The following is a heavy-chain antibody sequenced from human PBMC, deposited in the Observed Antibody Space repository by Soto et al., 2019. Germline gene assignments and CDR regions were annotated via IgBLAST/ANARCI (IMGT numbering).Heavy chain of an antibody. CDR3: ARVGAYVAFDI. CDR1: GGSISSGGYY. Sequence: SETLSVTCTVPGGSISSGGYYWSWIRQHPGKGLEWIGYTYYSGSTYYNPSLKSRVTISVDTSKNQFSLKLSSVTAADTAVYYCARVGAYVAFDIWGQGTMVTVPS. D-gene: IGHD3-10*02. J-gene: IGHJ3*02. V-gene: IGHV4-31*03. CDR2: TYYSGST.